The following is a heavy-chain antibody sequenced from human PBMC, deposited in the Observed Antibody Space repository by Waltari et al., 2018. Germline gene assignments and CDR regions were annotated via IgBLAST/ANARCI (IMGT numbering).Heavy chain of an antibody. Sequence: QVQLVQSGAEVKKPGASVKVSCKASGYTFTSYDINWVRQATGQGLEWMGWMNPNSGNTGYAQKFQGRVTMTRNTSISTAYMELSSMKSEDTAVDYCERSQYYDAFDIWGQGTMVTGSS. D-gene: IGHD3-10*01. CDR1: GYTFTSYD. CDR3: ERSQYYDAFDI. CDR2: MNPNSGNT. J-gene: IGHJ3*02. V-gene: IGHV1-8*01.